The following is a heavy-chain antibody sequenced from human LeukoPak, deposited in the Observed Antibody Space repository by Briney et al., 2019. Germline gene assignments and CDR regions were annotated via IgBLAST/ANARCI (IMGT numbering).Heavy chain of an antibody. V-gene: IGHV3-23*01. CDR1: GVTLSDHH. CDR3: AKAEQWLAAYYFDY. Sequence: GGSLRLSCAASGVTLSDHHMDWVRPAPGKGLGWVSAISGSGGSTYYADSVKGRFTISRDNSKNTLYLQMNSLRAEDTAVYYCAKAEQWLAAYYFDYWGQGTLVTVSS. CDR2: ISGSGGST. J-gene: IGHJ4*02. D-gene: IGHD6-19*01.